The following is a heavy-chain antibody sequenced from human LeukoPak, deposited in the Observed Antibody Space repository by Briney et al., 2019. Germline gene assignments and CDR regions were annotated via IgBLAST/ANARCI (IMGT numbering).Heavy chain of an antibody. CDR3: ARDLYDDTYIDY. CDR2: IYTSGST. D-gene: IGHD3-22*01. Sequence: PSQTPSLTCIVSGGFITSSSYYWSWIRQPAGKGLEWIGRIYTSGSTNYNPSLKRRVTISVDTSKNQFSLKLSSVTAADTAVYYCARDLYDDTYIDYWGQGTLVTVSS. J-gene: IGHJ4*02. CDR1: GGFITSSSYY. V-gene: IGHV4-61*02.